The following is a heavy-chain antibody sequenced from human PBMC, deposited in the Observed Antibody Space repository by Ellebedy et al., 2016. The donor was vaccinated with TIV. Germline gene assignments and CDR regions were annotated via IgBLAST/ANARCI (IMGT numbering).Heavy chain of an antibody. CDR3: AKSHDTSGYHYIGAFDV. V-gene: IGHV3-23*01. Sequence: ESLKISCAASGFPFSSFAMSWVRQAPGKGLEWVSVIRGGGGNTEYADSVKGRFTISRDNSKNTLNLQMNTLRAEDTALYYCAKSHDTSGYHYIGAFDVWGQGTTVTVSS. J-gene: IGHJ3*01. CDR1: GFPFSSFA. D-gene: IGHD3-22*01. CDR2: IRGGGGNT.